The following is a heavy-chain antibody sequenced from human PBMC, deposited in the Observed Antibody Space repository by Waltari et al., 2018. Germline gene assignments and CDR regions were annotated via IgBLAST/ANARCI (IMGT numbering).Heavy chain of an antibody. CDR2: IYHSGST. CDR3: ARTLAVAGTGALNY. V-gene: IGHV4-38-2*01. D-gene: IGHD6-19*01. J-gene: IGHJ4*02. CDR1: GYSISSGSY. Sequence: QVQLQESGPGLVKPSETLSLTCAVSGYSISSGSYWGWIRQPPGKGLEWIGSIYHSGSTYYNPSLKSRVTISVDTSKNQFSLKLSSVTAADTAVYYCARTLAVAGTGALNYWGQGTLVTVSS.